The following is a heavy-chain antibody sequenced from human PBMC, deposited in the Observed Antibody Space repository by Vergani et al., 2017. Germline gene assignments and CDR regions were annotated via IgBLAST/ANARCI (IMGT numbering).Heavy chain of an antibody. D-gene: IGHD2-21*02. V-gene: IGHV3-48*01. CDR2: ISSSSSTI. J-gene: IGHJ4*02. Sequence: EVQLVESGGGLVQPGGSLRLSCAASGFTFSSYSMNWVRQAPGKGLDWVSYISSSSSTIYYAESVKGRLPISRDNAKNSLYLQRNSLRAEDTAVYYCARGGYCGGDCYYSDYGGQGTLVTVSS. CDR3: ARGGYCGGDCYYSDY. CDR1: GFTFSSYS.